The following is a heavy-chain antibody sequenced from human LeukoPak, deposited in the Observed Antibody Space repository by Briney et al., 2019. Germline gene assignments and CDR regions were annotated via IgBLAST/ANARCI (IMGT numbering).Heavy chain of an antibody. CDR3: ARDSLDSSGYSDDAFDI. J-gene: IGHJ3*02. CDR1: GSTFSSYS. V-gene: IGHV3-48*01. CDR2: ISSSSSTI. D-gene: IGHD3-22*01. Sequence: PGGSLRLSCAASGSTFSSYSMNWVRQAPGKGLEWVSYISSSSSTIYYADSVKGRFTISRDNAKNSLYLQMNSLRAEDTAVYYCARDSLDSSGYSDDAFDIWGQGTMVTVSS.